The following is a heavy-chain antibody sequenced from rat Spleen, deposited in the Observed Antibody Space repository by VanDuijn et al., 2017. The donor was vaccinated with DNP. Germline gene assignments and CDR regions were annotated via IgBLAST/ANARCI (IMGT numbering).Heavy chain of an antibody. CDR1: GFTFSNFG. CDR3: ARHKALTGNCFDY. CDR2: ISGSGGNT. V-gene: IGHV5-25*01. Sequence: EVQLVESGGGLVQPGRSMKLSCAASGFTFSNFGMTWVRQAPAKGLEWVATISGSGGNTYYRDSVKGRCTISRDNAQSTLDLQMDSLRSEDTATYYCARHKALTGNCFDYWGQGVMVTVSS. J-gene: IGHJ2*01. D-gene: IGHD5-1*01.